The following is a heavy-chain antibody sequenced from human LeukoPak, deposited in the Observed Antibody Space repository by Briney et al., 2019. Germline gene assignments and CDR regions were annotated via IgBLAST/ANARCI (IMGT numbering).Heavy chain of an antibody. CDR2: NYPGDSDT. D-gene: IGHD3-10*01. Sequence: GASLQISSKGSGSRFTNYWIGWGRQTPGKGLGWMGINYPGDSDTRYNTSFQGQVTISAAKSITTSYLQWSSLQASATALYYYAISIIRGGYYYYMDVWGKGTTVTVSS. CDR1: GSRFTNYW. J-gene: IGHJ6*03. V-gene: IGHV5-51*01. CDR3: AISIIRGGYYYYMDV.